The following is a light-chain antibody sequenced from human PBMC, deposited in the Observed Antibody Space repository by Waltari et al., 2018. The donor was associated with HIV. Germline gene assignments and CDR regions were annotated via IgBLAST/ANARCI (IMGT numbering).Light chain of an antibody. V-gene: IGKV1-5*03. CDR2: ETS. CDR1: QSIGTK. J-gene: IGKJ2*01. Sequence: DIHMTQSPSTLTVSVGERVTLSCRASQSIGTKLAWYQQRPGKAPTLIVYETSSSVSGVPSSCSGSGSGTQFTLTIASLQPDDFAIYFCQQYETCCSFGRGTMLEV. CDR3: QQYETCCS.